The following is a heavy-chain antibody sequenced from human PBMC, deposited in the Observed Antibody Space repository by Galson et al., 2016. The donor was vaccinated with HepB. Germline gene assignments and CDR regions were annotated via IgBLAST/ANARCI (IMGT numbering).Heavy chain of an antibody. D-gene: IGHD3-10*02. J-gene: IGHJ4*02. CDR1: GFTFSNFG. Sequence: SLRLSCAASGFTFSNFGMHWVRQAPGKGLDWVAVISYDGRDKYYADSVKGRFTISRDDSKKTLYLQMNSLRAEDTAVYYCAKSPAAARVRGVLAEYWGQGTLVPVSS. CDR2: ISYDGRDK. V-gene: IGHV3-30*18. CDR3: AKSPAAARVRGVLAEY.